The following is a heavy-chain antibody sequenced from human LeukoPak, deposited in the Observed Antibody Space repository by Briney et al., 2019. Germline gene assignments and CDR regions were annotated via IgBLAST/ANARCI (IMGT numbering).Heavy chain of an antibody. CDR2: VSPNSGDT. D-gene: IGHD6-19*01. J-gene: IGHJ4*02. V-gene: IGHV1-8*01. CDR1: GYTFTSYD. Sequence: ASVKVSCKASGYTFTSYDFNWVRQATGQRPEWMGWVSPNSGDTGYAQKFQDRVTMARNTSISTAYMELSSLRSDDTAVYYCARDPGAEVDYWGQGTLVTVSS. CDR3: ARDPGAEVDY.